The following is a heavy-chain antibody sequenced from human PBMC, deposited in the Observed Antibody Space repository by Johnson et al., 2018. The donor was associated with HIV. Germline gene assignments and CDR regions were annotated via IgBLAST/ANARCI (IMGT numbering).Heavy chain of an antibody. D-gene: IGHD3-16*02. J-gene: IGHJ3*02. CDR3: ATISVIPARVNDAFDI. V-gene: IGHV3-30*02. CDR2: IRYDGSNK. CDR1: GFTFSSYG. Sequence: QMMLVESGGGVVQPGGSLRLSCAASGFTFSSYGMHWVRQAPGKGLEWVAFIRYDGSNKYYADSVKGRFTISRDKSKNTLYLQMNSLRAEDTAVYYCATISVIPARVNDAFDIWGQGTMVTVSS.